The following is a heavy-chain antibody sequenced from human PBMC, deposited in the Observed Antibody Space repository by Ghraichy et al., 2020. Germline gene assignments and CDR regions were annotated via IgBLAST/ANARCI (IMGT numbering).Heavy chain of an antibody. J-gene: IGHJ4*02. V-gene: IGHV2-5*02. CDR3: AHTYLDYGGNEVEPPY. CDR1: GFSLSTSGVG. CDR2: IYWDDDK. Sequence: SGPTLVKPTQTLTLTCTFSGFSLSTSGVGVGWIRQPPGKALEWLALIYWDDDKRYSPSLKSRLTITKDTSKNQVVLTMTNMDPVDTATYYCAHTYLDYGGNEVEPPYWGQGTLVTVSS. D-gene: IGHD4-23*01.